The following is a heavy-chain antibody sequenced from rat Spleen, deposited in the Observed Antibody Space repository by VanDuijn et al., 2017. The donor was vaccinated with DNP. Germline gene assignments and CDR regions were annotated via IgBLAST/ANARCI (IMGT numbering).Heavy chain of an antibody. CDR3: ARWRIGPHYFDY. D-gene: IGHD1-11*01. J-gene: IGHJ2*01. CDR2: IDSAGST. CDR1: DYSITSVYR. V-gene: IGHV3-3*01. Sequence: EVQLQESGPGLVKPSQSLSLTCSVTDYSITSVYRWNWIRKFPGNKLEWMAYIDSAGSTNYNPSLKSRISITRDTSKNQFFLQLSSVTTEDTATYYCARWRIGPHYFDYWGQGVMVTVSS.